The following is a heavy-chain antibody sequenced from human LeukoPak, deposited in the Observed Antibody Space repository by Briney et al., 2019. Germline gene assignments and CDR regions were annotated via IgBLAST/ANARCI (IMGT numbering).Heavy chain of an antibody. D-gene: IGHD2-15*01. V-gene: IGHV4-4*07. J-gene: IGHJ6*03. CDR2: IYTSGST. CDR3: ARVECSGGGCYPIYYYYYMDV. CDR1: GGSISSYY. Sequence: SETLSLTCTVSGGSISSYYWSWIRQPAGKGLEWIGRIYTSGSTNYNPSLKSRVTISVDTSKNQFSLKLTSVTAADTAVYYCARVECSGGGCYPIYYYYYMDVWGKGTTVTVSS.